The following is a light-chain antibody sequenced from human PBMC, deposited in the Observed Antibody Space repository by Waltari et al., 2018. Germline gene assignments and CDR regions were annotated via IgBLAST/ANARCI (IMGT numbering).Light chain of an antibody. CDR2: GNN. CDR3: QSLDMGLSGGVV. V-gene: IGLV1-40*01. CDR1: SSNIGAGHD. J-gene: IGLJ2*01. Sequence: QSVLTQPPSVSGAPGQRITISCTGSSSNIGAGHDVNWYRVFPGAAPKVLLSGNNHRPSGVPDRFAGSKSATSASLAITGLQAEDAADYYCQSLDMGLSGGVVFGGGTKVTVL.